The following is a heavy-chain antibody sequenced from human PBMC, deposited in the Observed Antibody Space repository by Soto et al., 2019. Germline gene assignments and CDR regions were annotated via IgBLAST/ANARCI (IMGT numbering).Heavy chain of an antibody. CDR1: GYTFAAYY. V-gene: IGHV1-2*02. J-gene: IGHJ4*01. CDR3: AKDEGGIFDS. D-gene: IGHD3-16*01. CDR2: IFPNSVGST. Sequence: ASVKVSCKTSGYTFAAYYLHWVRQAPGQGLEWMGFIFPNSVGSTTSAPQFEGRVTMTRDSSISTAYLELSGLTSEDTGVYYCAKDEGGIFDSWGQGTLVTVSS.